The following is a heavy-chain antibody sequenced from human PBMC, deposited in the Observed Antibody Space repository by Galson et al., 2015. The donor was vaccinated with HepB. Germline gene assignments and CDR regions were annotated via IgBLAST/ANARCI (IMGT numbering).Heavy chain of an antibody. CDR1: GFTFSSYS. V-gene: IGHV3-48*02. Sequence: SLRLSCAASGFTFSSYSMNWVRQAPGKGLEWVSYISSSSSTIYYADSVKGRFTISRDNAKNSLYLQMNSLRDEDTAVYYCASPVVKGKEKGDALDIWGQGTMVTVSS. CDR2: ISSSSSTI. D-gene: IGHD3-22*01. CDR3: ASPVVKGKEKGDALDI. J-gene: IGHJ3*02.